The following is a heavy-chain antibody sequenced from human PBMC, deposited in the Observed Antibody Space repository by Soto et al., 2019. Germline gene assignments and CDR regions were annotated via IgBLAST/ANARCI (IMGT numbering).Heavy chain of an antibody. D-gene: IGHD3-16*02. Sequence: ASVKVSCKASGYTFTSYAMHWVRQAPGQRLEWMGWINAGNGNTKYSQKFQGRVTITRDTSASTAYMELSSLRSEDTAVYYCASKGLRLGELSPTYYSYGMEVWGQGTTVTVSS. CDR3: ASKGLRLGELSPTYYSYGMEV. J-gene: IGHJ6*02. CDR1: GYTFTSYA. V-gene: IGHV1-3*01. CDR2: INAGNGNT.